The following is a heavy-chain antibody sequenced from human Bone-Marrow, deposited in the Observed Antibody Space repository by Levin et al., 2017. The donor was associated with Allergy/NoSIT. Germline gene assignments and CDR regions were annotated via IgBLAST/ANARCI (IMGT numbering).Heavy chain of an antibody. D-gene: IGHD3-10*01. CDR1: GYTFTSHW. Sequence: EASVKVSCKGSGYTFTSHWIGWVRQMPGKGLEWMGIIYPSDSETRYSPSFQGQVTFSADKSISTAYLQWTSLKASDTAMYYCARTSMVRGVNDGFDMWGQGTMVIVTS. CDR3: ARTSMVRGVNDGFDM. V-gene: IGHV5-51*01. J-gene: IGHJ3*02. CDR2: IYPSDSET.